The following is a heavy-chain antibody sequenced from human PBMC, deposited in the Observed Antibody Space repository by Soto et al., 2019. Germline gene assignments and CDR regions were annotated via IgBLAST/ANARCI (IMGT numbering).Heavy chain of an antibody. J-gene: IGHJ5*02. D-gene: IGHD4-17*01. CDR2: MNPNSGNT. V-gene: IGHV1-8*01. Sequence: GASVKVSCKASGYTFTSYDINWVRQATGQGLEWMGWMNPNSGNTGYAQKFQGRVTMTRNTSISTAYMERSSLRSEDAAVYYCARVPTPTHGDSNKNNWFAPGGQGTLVTVSS. CDR1: GYTFTSYD. CDR3: ARVPTPTHGDSNKNNWFAP.